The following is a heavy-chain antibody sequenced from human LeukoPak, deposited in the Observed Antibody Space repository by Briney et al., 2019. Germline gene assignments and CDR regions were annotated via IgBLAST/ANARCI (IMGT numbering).Heavy chain of an antibody. J-gene: IGHJ4*02. D-gene: IGHD6-13*01. CDR2: ISYSGST. CDR1: GGSIRSGEYY. Sequence: SQTLSLTCTVSGGSIRSGEYYWSWIRQPPGKGLEWIGYISYSGSTYYNPSLKSRVTISIDTSKNQFSLKLNSVTAADTAVYYCVGDALHSRTWYPGPWGQGTLVTVSS. CDR3: VGDALHSRTWYPGP. V-gene: IGHV4-30-4*01.